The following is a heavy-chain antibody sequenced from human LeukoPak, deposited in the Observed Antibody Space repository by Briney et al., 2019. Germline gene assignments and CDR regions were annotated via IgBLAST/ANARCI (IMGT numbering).Heavy chain of an antibody. Sequence: SETLSLTCTVSGDSMTMNSYSWGWVRQPPGKALEWIGRVSSSGRTTYNPSLKSRVTISVDTSKNQFSLKLSSVTAADTAVYYCAGTYGGNSDYWGQGTLVTVSS. CDR1: GDSMTMNSYS. V-gene: IGHV4-61*05. J-gene: IGHJ4*02. CDR2: VSSSGRT. D-gene: IGHD4-23*01. CDR3: AGTYGGNSDY.